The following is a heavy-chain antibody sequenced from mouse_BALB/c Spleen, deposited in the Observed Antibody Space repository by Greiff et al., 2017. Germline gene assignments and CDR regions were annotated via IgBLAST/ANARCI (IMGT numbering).Heavy chain of an antibody. V-gene: IGHV5-6-5*01. Sequence: EVQRVESGGGLVKPGGSLKLSCAASGFTFSSYAMSWVRQTPEKRLEWVASISSGGSTYYPDSVKGRFTISRDNARNILYLQMSSLRSEDTAMYYCARDGSSYYFDYWGQGTTLTVSS. D-gene: IGHD1-1*01. J-gene: IGHJ2*01. CDR1: GFTFSSYA. CDR2: ISSGGST. CDR3: ARDGSSYYFDY.